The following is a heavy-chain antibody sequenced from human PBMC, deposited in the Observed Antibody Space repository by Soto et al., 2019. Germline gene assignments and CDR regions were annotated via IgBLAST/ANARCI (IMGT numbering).Heavy chain of an antibody. CDR3: AKILSMVTSYYYGMDV. CDR1: GFTFSTYP. V-gene: IGHV3-23*01. D-gene: IGHD4-17*01. Sequence: VGSLRLSCAASGFTFSTYPMIWVRQAPGKGLECVGSISDSGANTYYADSVRGRFTISRDNSKNTLYLQMNSLRDDDTAVYYCAKILSMVTSYYYGMDVWGHGTTVTVSS. J-gene: IGHJ6*02. CDR2: ISDSGANT.